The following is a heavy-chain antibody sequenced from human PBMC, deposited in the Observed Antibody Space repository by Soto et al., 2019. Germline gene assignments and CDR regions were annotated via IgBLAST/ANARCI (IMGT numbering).Heavy chain of an antibody. D-gene: IGHD3-3*01. J-gene: IGHJ4*02. CDR3: ARDNNDFWSLYPLAFDY. V-gene: IGHV4-4*07. CDR1: AGSLTKYY. Sequence: SESLSLTCSVAAGSLTKYYWSWIRQPAGEVLEWIGRVSTSGNVVSKASLRSRITVSVDTSTNQFSLRLTSVTAADTAVYYCARDNNDFWSLYPLAFDYWGQGALVTVSS. CDR2: VSTSGNV.